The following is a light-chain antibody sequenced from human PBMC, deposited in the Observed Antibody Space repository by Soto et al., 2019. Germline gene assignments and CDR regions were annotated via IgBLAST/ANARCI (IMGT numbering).Light chain of an antibody. CDR1: TGPVTSGHW. J-gene: IGLJ2*01. CDR3: FLSYSCARPVV. V-gene: IGLV7-46*01. Sequence: QAVVTQEPSLTVSPGGTVTLTCDSSTGPVTSGHWPYWLQQKPGQAPRTLIYDTSKKHSWTPARFSGSLLGGKAALTLSGGQPDDEADYYCFLSYSCARPVVFGGGTQLTVL. CDR2: DTS.